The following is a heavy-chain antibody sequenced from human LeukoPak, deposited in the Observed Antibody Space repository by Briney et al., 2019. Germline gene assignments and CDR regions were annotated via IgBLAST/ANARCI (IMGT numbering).Heavy chain of an antibody. Sequence: GGSLRLSCAASGFTFSSYEMNWVRQAPGKGLEWVSYISSSGSTIYYADSVKGRFTISRDNAKNSLYLQMNSLRAEDTAVYYCARGALRGRLGWFDPWGQGTLVTVSS. CDR3: ARGALRGRLGWFDP. V-gene: IGHV3-48*03. D-gene: IGHD2-8*01. CDR2: ISSSGSTI. J-gene: IGHJ5*02. CDR1: GFTFSSYE.